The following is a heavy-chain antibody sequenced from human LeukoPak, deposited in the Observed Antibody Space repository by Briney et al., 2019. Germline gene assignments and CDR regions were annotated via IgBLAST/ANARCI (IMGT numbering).Heavy chain of an antibody. CDR3: ARGLNSGYYYDLDGFDL. CDR1: GFTFSDHY. CDR2: IRNKATSYTT. D-gene: IGHD3-22*01. Sequence: GGSLRLSCAASGFTFSDHYMDWVRQAPGKGLEWVGRIRNKATSYTTDYAASVRGRFTISRSDSENSLYLQMNSPKSEDTALYYCARGLNSGYYYDLDGFDLWGQGTMVTVSS. V-gene: IGHV3-72*01. J-gene: IGHJ3*01.